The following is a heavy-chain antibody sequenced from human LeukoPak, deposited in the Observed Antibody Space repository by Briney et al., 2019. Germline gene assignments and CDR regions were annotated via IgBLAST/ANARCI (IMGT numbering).Heavy chain of an antibody. J-gene: IGHJ4*02. Sequence: PGGSLRLSCAASGFTFSPYWMHWVRQSPGKGLVWVSRINGDGRTTTYADSVKGRFTNSRDNAKNTLYLQMNSLTADDTAVYYCARSMVPLFEDWGQGTLVTVSS. CDR3: ARSMVPLFED. CDR1: GFTFSPYW. D-gene: IGHD4/OR15-4a*01. CDR2: INGDGRTT. V-gene: IGHV3-74*01.